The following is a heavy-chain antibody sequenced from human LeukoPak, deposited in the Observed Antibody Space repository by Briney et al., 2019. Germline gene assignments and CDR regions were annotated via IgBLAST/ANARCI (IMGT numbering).Heavy chain of an antibody. CDR1: GFSFSTND. CDR2: MRYDGSHE. Sequence: GGSLRLSCAASGFSFSTNDMHWVRQAPGKGLEWVAFMRYDGSHEHYIDSVKGRFTVSRDNSKNTLYLHMHSLRVDDTAVSFCAKEVRVVTAILYFDHWGQGSLVTVSS. CDR3: AKEVRVVTAILYFDH. J-gene: IGHJ4*01. D-gene: IGHD2-21*02. V-gene: IGHV3-30*02.